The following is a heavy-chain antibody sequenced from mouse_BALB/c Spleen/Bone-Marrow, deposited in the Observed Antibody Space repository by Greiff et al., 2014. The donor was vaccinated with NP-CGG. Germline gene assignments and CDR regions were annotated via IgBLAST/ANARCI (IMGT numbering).Heavy chain of an antibody. V-gene: IGHV5-4*02. Sequence: EVQLQQSGGGLVKPGGSLKLSCAASGFTFSDYYVFWVRQTPEKRLEWVATISDGVSYAYYPDSVKGRFTISRDNARNNLYLQMSSLKSEDTAMYYCARAPPYDFYAMDYWGQGTSVTVSS. CDR2: ISDGVSYA. J-gene: IGHJ4*01. CDR3: ARAPPYDFYAMDY. CDR1: GFTFSDYY. D-gene: IGHD2-13*01.